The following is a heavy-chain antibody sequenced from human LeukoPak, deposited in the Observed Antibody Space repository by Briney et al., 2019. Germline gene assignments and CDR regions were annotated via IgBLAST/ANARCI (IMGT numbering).Heavy chain of an antibody. J-gene: IGHJ4*02. Sequence: GASVKVSCKVSGYTFTDYYMHWVQQAPGRGLEWMGLVDPEDGETIYADKFQGRVTITADTSTDTAYMELSSLRSEDTAVYYCATVDTAMVNGVDYWGQGTLVTVSS. CDR3: ATVDTAMVNGVDY. CDR2: VDPEDGET. CDR1: GYTFTDYY. D-gene: IGHD5-18*01. V-gene: IGHV1-69-2*01.